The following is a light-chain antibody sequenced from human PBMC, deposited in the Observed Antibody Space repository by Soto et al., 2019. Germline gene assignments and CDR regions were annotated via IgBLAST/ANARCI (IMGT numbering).Light chain of an antibody. V-gene: IGKV1-5*01. CDR3: QQYNSYSPYT. CDR1: QSISSW. Sequence: DIQLTQSRSTLSASVGDRVTLTCRASQSISSWLAWYQQKPGKAPKLLIYDASSLESGVPSRFSGSGSGTEFTLTISSLQPDDFATYYCQQYNSYSPYTFGQGTKVDIK. CDR2: DAS. J-gene: IGKJ2*01.